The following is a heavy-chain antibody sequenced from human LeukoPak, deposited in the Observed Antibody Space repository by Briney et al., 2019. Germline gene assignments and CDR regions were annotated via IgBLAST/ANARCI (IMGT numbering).Heavy chain of an antibody. V-gene: IGHV4-4*07. CDR2: IYTSGST. D-gene: IGHD1-26*01. CDR1: GGSISSYY. CDR3: AREQDSGSYQGFDY. Sequence: SETLSLTCTVSGGSISSYYWSWIRQPAGKGLEWIGRIYTSGSTNYNPSLESRVTMSVDTSKNQFSLKLSSVTAADTAVYYCAREQDSGSYQGFDYWGQGTLVTVSS. J-gene: IGHJ4*02.